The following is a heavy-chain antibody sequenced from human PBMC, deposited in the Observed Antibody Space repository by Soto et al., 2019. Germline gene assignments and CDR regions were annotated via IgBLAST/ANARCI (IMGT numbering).Heavy chain of an antibody. CDR3: TRASTFFGVVDYYFYYMYV. J-gene: IGHJ6*03. CDR2: IRSKAYGGTT. D-gene: IGHD3-3*01. CDR1: GFNFGDYA. Sequence: GGTLRLSCTGSGFNFGDYAMNWFRQAPGKGLEWVGFIRSKAYGGTTEYAASVKGRLTISKDDSKSIAYLQMNSLKTEDTAVYYCTRASTFFGVVDYYFYYMYVWAKATTVT. V-gene: IGHV3-49*03.